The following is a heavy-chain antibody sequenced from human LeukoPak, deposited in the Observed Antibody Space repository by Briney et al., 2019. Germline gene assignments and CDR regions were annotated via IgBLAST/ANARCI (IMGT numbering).Heavy chain of an antibody. J-gene: IGHJ3*02. V-gene: IGHV3-21*01. Sequence: GGSLRLSCAASGFTFSSYSMNWVRQALGKGLEWVSSISSSSSYIYYADSVKGRFTISRDNAKNSLYLQMNSLRAEDTAVYYCARVPTTIGYCSSTSCREPAFDIWGQGTMVTVSS. D-gene: IGHD2-2*01. CDR3: ARVPTTIGYCSSTSCREPAFDI. CDR2: ISSSSSYI. CDR1: GFTFSSYS.